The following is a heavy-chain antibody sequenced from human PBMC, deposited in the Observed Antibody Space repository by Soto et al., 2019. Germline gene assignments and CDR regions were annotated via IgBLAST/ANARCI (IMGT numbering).Heavy chain of an antibody. V-gene: IGHV1-24*01. J-gene: IGHJ5*02. Sequence: ASVKVSCKVSGYTLTGLSMHWVRQAPGKGLEWMGGFDPEDGETIYAQKFQGRVTMTEDTSTDTAYMERSSLRSEDTAVYYCTAGSYYNNWFDPWGQGTLVTVSS. D-gene: IGHD3-10*01. CDR1: GYTLTGLS. CDR3: TAGSYYNNWFDP. CDR2: FDPEDGET.